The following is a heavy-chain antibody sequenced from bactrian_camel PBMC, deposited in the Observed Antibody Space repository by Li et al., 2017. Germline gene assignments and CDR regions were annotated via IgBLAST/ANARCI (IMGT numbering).Heavy chain of an antibody. CDR3: ATRADYGAYEYTD. CDR1: GFTFSSYA. J-gene: IGHJ4*01. CDR2: IDSAGGST. D-gene: IGHD5*01. Sequence: VQLVESGGGLVQPGGSLRLSCAASGFTFSSYAMSWFRQAPGKGLEWISGIDSAGGSTYYSDSVKGPFTISRDNAKNTVYLQMNSLKSEDTALYYCATRADYGAYEYTDWGQGTQVTVS. V-gene: IGHV3S40*01.